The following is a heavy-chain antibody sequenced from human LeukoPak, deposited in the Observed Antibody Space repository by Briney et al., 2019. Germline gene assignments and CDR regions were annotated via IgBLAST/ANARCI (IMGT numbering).Heavy chain of an antibody. CDR3: ARRVRGSYFDY. CDR1: GGSISSYY. CDR2: IYTSGST. V-gene: IGHV4-4*09. D-gene: IGHD1-26*01. Sequence: LETLSLTCTVSGGSISSYYWSWIRQPPGKGLEWIGYIYTSGSTNYNPSLKSRVTISVDTSKNQFSLKLSSVTAADTAVYYCARRVRGSYFDYWGQGTLVTVSS. J-gene: IGHJ4*02.